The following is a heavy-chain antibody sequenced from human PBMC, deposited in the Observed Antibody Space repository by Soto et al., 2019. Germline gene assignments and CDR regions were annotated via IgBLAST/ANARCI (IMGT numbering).Heavy chain of an antibody. D-gene: IGHD2-2*01. CDR2: IYYSGST. J-gene: IGHJ4*02. CDR1: GGSISSSSYY. Sequence: SETLSLTCTVSGGSISSSSYYWGWIRQPPGKGLEWIGSIYYSGSTYYNPSLKSRVTISVDTSKNQFSLKLSSVTAADTAVYYCARDSSTSCYDYWGQGTLVTVSS. V-gene: IGHV4-39*07. CDR3: ARDSSTSCYDY.